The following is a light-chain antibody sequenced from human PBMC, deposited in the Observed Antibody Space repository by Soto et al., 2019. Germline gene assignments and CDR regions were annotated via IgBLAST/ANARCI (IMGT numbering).Light chain of an antibody. CDR1: PSVTNF. CDR3: QQYGSSPQT. Sequence: EIVLTQSPGTLSLSPGERATLSCRASPSVTNFLAWYQQKPGQAPRLLIYGAFNRATGIPARFSGSGSGTDFTLTISRLEPEDFAVYYCQQYGSSPQTFGQGTKVDIK. V-gene: IGKV3-20*01. J-gene: IGKJ1*01. CDR2: GAF.